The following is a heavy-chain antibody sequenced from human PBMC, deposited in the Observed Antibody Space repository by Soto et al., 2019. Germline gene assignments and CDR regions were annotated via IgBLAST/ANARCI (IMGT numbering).Heavy chain of an antibody. Sequence: QVQLVQSGAEVKKPGSSVKVSCKAAGGTFSSYAISWVRQAPVQGLEWMGGIIPIFGTANYAQKFQGRVTITADESTSTAYMELSSLRSEDTTVYYCARTYCSSTSCQKRTGWFDPWGQGTLVTVSS. CDR2: IIPIFGTA. J-gene: IGHJ5*02. V-gene: IGHV1-69*01. D-gene: IGHD2-2*01. CDR3: ARTYCSSTSCQKRTGWFDP. CDR1: GGTFSSYA.